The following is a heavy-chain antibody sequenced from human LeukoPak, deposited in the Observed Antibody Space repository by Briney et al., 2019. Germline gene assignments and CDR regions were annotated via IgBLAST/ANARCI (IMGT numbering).Heavy chain of an antibody. V-gene: IGHV4-61*02. CDR1: GGSISSGSYY. D-gene: IGHD2-21*01. CDR3: ARAWRDVWWDYYYYMDV. J-gene: IGHJ6*03. CDR2: IYTSGST. Sequence: SETLSLTCTVSGGSISSGSYYWSWIRQPAGKGLEWIGRIYTSGSTNYNPSLKSRVTISVDTSKNQFSLKLSSVTAADTAVYYCARAWRDVWWDYYYYMDVWGKGTTVTVSS.